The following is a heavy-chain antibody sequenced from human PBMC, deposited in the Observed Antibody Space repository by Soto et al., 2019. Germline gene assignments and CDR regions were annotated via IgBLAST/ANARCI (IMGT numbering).Heavy chain of an antibody. CDR1: GYTFTSYG. CDR3: ARDSRGYCSSTSCSDWFDP. Sequence: QVQLVQSGAEVKKPGASVKVSCKASGYTFTSYGISWVRQAPGQGLEWMGWISAYNGNTNYAQKLPGRVTMTTDTSTSTAYMELRSLRSDDTAVYYCARDSRGYCSSTSCSDWFDPWGPGTLVTGSS. V-gene: IGHV1-18*01. CDR2: ISAYNGNT. D-gene: IGHD2-2*01. J-gene: IGHJ5*02.